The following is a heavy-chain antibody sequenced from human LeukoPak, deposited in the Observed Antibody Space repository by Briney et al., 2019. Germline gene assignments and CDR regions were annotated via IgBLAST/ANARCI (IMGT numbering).Heavy chain of an antibody. CDR3: ARARVVPAARVGYFDL. J-gene: IGHJ2*01. Sequence: SETLSLTCAVYGGSFSGYYWSWIRQPPGKGLEWIGEINHSGSTNHNPSLKSRVTISVDTSKNQFSLKLSSVTAADTAVYYCARARVVPAARVGYFDLWGRGTLVTVSS. V-gene: IGHV4-34*01. D-gene: IGHD2-2*01. CDR2: INHSGST. CDR1: GGSFSGYY.